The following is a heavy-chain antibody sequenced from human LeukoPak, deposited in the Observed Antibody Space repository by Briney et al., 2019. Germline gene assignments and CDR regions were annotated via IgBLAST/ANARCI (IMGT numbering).Heavy chain of an antibody. J-gene: IGHJ6*02. D-gene: IGHD1/OR15-1a*01. V-gene: IGHV3-30*04. CDR2: ISYEGNYK. Sequence: GGSLRLSCAASGFTFSSFAMNWVRQAPGKGLEWVAVISYEGNYKYYADSVKGRFTISRDNSKNTLYLQMNSLRADDTAVYYCARDVIGNNFYGMDVWGQGTTVTVSS. CDR3: ARDVIGNNFYGMDV. CDR1: GFTFSSFA.